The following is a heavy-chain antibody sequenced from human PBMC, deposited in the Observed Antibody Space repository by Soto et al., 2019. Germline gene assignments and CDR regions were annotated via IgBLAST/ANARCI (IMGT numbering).Heavy chain of an antibody. V-gene: IGHV3-21*01. D-gene: IGHD3-22*01. CDR2: VSERSTYI. CDR3: ARDTVVEGIDY. CDR1: GFTLSSYS. J-gene: IGHJ4*02. Sequence: PGGSLRLSCTASGFTLSSYSMNWVRQAPGKGLEWVSSVSERSTYIYYADSVKGRFTISRDNAKKSLYLQMNSLRAEDTAVYYCARDTVVEGIDYWGQGTLVTVSS.